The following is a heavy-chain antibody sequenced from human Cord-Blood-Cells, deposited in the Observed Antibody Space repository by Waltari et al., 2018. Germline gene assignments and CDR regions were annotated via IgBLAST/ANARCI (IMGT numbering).Heavy chain of an antibody. CDR2: ISSSGSTI. V-gene: IGHV3-48*03. CDR3: ARDGVLLWFGELFDY. J-gene: IGHJ4*02. D-gene: IGHD3-10*01. Sequence: EVQLVESGGGLVQPGGSLRLSCAASGFTFSSYEMNWVRQAPGKGLGWVSYISSSGSTIYYADSVKGRFTISRDNAKNSLYLQMNSLGAEDTAVYYCARDGVLLWFGELFDYWGQGTLVTVSS. CDR1: GFTFSSYE.